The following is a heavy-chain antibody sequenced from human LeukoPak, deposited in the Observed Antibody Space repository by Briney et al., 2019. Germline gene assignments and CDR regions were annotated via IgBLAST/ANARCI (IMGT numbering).Heavy chain of an antibody. Sequence: GGSLRLSCAASGFTFNTYWMHWVRQGPGKGLVWVSRIDNDGSNTVYADSVKCRFTTSRDNAKNTLYLQMNSLRAEDTAVYYCVRGQLGPDYWGQGTLVIVSS. CDR1: GFTFNTYW. CDR3: VRGQLGPDY. J-gene: IGHJ4*02. V-gene: IGHV3-74*03. D-gene: IGHD7-27*01. CDR2: IDNDGSNT.